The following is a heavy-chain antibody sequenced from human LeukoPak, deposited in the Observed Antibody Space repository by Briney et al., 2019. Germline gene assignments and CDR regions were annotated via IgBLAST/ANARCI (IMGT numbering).Heavy chain of an antibody. V-gene: IGHV1-8*01. Sequence: GASVKVSCKASGYTFTTYDINWVRQATGQGLEWMGWMNPNSGNTGYEQKFQGRVTMTRNTSISTAYMELSSLRSEDTAVYYCARVPNYYYGSGSSVSWFGPWGQGTLVTVSS. CDR1: GYTFTTYD. D-gene: IGHD3-10*01. CDR3: ARVPNYYYGSGSSVSWFGP. CDR2: MNPNSGNT. J-gene: IGHJ5*02.